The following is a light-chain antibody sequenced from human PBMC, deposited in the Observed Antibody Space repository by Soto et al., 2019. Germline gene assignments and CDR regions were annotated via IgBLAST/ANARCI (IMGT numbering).Light chain of an antibody. CDR3: QQYYDFRT. CDR1: QGISTW. CDR2: DAS. V-gene: IGKV1-5*01. J-gene: IGKJ1*01. Sequence: DIRMTQSPSTLSATVGDRVTITCRASQGISTWLAWYQQKPGKAPKLLIYDASSLEVGVPSRFSGSGSRTEFTLTISSLQPDDYGTYYCQQYYDFRTFGQGTKVDIK.